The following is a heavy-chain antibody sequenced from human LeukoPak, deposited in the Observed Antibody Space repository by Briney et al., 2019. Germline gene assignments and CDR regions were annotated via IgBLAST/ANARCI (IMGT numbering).Heavy chain of an antibody. V-gene: IGHV3-74*01. J-gene: IGHJ4*02. CDR3: ARDVWGDRDGYFEY. D-gene: IGHD2-21*01. Sequence: PGGSLRLSCAASGFTFISYWMHWVRQVPGKGLVWVARINTDGRSTSYAESLKGRFTISRDNAKNTLNLQMNSLRAEDTAVYYCARDVWGDRDGYFEYWGQGTLVTVSS. CDR1: GFTFISYW. CDR2: INTDGRST.